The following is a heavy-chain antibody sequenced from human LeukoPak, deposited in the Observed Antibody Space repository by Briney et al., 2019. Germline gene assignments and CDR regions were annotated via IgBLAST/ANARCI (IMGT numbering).Heavy chain of an antibody. J-gene: IGHJ4*02. V-gene: IGHV3-30*02. CDR2: VRFGGSNE. Sequence: GGSLRPSCAASGFVFSNYGMHWVRQAPGKGLEWVAFVRFGGSNEYYADSVEGRFTISRDNSKNTLFLHMNSLRAEDTAVYSCAKESGSGYRSEGPHYWGLGTLVTVSS. CDR1: GFVFSNYG. CDR3: AKESGSGYRSEGPHY. D-gene: IGHD6-19*01.